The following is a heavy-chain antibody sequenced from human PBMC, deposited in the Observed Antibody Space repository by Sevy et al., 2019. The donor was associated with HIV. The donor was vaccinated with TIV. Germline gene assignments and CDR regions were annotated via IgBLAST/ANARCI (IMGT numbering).Heavy chain of an antibody. CDR1: GFIFSIPW. V-gene: IGHV3-15*01. CDR3: GYSEYGYYYDY. CDR2: IKSKADGGTP. D-gene: IGHD1-26*01. Sequence: GGSLRLSCGASGFIFSIPWMSWVRQAPGKGLEWVGRIKSKADGGTPDYAAPVKVTFTISRAESINTLYLQMNSLRTDDTAVYYCGYSEYGYYYDYWGQGTLVTVSS. J-gene: IGHJ4*02.